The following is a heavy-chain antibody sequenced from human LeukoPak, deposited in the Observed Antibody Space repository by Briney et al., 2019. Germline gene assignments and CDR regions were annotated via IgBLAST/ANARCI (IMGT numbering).Heavy chain of an antibody. CDR3: ARVNPYYDILTGRPQLEYYYMDV. D-gene: IGHD3-9*01. V-gene: IGHV1-69*13. CDR2: IIPIFDTV. CDR1: GGTFSNYA. Sequence: GASVKVSCKASGGTFSNYAISWVRQAPGQGLEWMGEIIPIFDTVNYPQKFQGRVTITADESTSTAYMELSSLRSEDTAVYYCARVNPYYDILTGRPQLEYYYMDVWGKGTTVTISS. J-gene: IGHJ6*03.